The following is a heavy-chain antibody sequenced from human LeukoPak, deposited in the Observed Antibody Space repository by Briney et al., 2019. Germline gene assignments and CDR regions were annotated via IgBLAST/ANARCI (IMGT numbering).Heavy chain of an antibody. CDR3: ARETYSSGWYGY. D-gene: IGHD6-19*01. CDR2: INPNSGGT. CDR1: GYTFTGYY. J-gene: IGHJ4*02. V-gene: IGHV1-2*02. Sequence: GASVKVSCKASGYTFTGYYMHWVRQAPGQGLEWMGWINPNSGGTNYAQKFQGRVTMTRDTSISTAYMELSRLRFDDTAVYYCARETYSSGWYGYWGQGTLVTVSS.